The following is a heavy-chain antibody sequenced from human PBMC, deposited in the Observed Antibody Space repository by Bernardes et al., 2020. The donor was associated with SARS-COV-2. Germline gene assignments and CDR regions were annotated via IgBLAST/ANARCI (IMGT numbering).Heavy chain of an antibody. CDR3: ARQTYYYDISWDLGNWYFDL. D-gene: IGHD3-22*01. CDR1: GYTFTSYA. J-gene: IGHJ2*01. Sequence: ASVKVSCKASGYTFTSYAMHWVRQAPGQRLEWMGWINAGNGNTKYSQKFQGRVTITRDTSASTAYMELSSLRSEDTAVYYCARQTYYYDISWDLGNWYFDLWGRGTLVTVSS. V-gene: IGHV1-3*01. CDR2: INAGNGNT.